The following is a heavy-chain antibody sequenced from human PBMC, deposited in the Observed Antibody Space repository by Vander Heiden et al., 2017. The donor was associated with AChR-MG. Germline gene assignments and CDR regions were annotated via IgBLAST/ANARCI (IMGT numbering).Heavy chain of an antibody. Sequence: QVQLQESGPGLVKPSETLSLTCPVSGGSISSDCWSWIRQPPGKGREWIGYIYYSGSTNYNPSLKSRVTISVDTSKNQFALKLSSVTAADTAVYYCARDRAGRFDPWGQGTLVTVSS. V-gene: IGHV4-59*01. CDR3: ARDRAGRFDP. CDR1: GGSISSDC. J-gene: IGHJ5*02. CDR2: IYYSGST.